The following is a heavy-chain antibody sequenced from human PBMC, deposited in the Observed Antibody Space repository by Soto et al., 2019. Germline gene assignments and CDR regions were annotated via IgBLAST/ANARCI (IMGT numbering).Heavy chain of an antibody. CDR1: GGSLSSYS. CDR3: ARERGREGWAFDL. J-gene: IGHJ2*01. Sequence: QVHLQASGPGLVKPSETLSLTCTVSGGSLSSYSWSWIRQSPGGGLELVGNVDYSGTSNHNPSLNSQVRVSAPTSRNQYPLTLTPVTAADTAVYFCARERGREGWAFDLWGRGTLITVSS. V-gene: IGHV4-59*01. D-gene: IGHD1-26*01. CDR2: VDYSGTS.